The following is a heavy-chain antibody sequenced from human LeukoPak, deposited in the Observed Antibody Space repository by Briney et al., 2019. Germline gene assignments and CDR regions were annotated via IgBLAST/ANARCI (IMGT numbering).Heavy chain of an antibody. Sequence: ASVKVSCKASGYTFTSYAMNWVRQAPGQGLEWMGWINTNTGNPTYAQGFTGRFVFSLDTSVSTAYLQISSLKAEDTAVYYCASLIHCSSTSCYGADYWGQGTLVTVSS. CDR1: GYTFTSYA. CDR2: INTNTGNP. CDR3: ASLIHCSSTSCYGADY. J-gene: IGHJ4*02. D-gene: IGHD2-2*01. V-gene: IGHV7-4-1*02.